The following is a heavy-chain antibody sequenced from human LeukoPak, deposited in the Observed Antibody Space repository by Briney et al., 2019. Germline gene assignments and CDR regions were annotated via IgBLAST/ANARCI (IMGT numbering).Heavy chain of an antibody. J-gene: IGHJ6*03. V-gene: IGHV1-18*01. Sequence: ASVKVSCKASGYTFTSYGISWVRQAPGQGLEWMGWISAYNGNTNYAQKLQGRVTMTTDTSTSTAYMELRSLRSDDTAVYYCARLNTVYYGSGSYLPAYYYYYMDVWGKGTTVTVSS. CDR2: ISAYNGNT. CDR1: GYTFTSYG. CDR3: ARLNTVYYGSGSYLPAYYYYYMDV. D-gene: IGHD3-10*01.